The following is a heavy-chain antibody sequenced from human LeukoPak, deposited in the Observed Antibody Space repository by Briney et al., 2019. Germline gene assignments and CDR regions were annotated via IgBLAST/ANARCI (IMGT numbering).Heavy chain of an antibody. D-gene: IGHD3-10*01. CDR1: GGSISTSNYY. V-gene: IGHV4-39*01. CDR2: VYHSGST. J-gene: IGHJ4*02. CDR3: ARRTVRGVIKY. Sequence: SETLSLTCTVSGGSISTSNYYWGWIRQPPGKRLEWIGTVYHSGSTYYNPSLRSRAAISVDTSRNQFSLRLRSMTAADTAVYYCARRTVRGVIKYWDQGSLVTVSS.